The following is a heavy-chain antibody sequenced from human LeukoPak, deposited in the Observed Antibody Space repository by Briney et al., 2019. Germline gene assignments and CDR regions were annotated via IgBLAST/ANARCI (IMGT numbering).Heavy chain of an antibody. Sequence: GASVKVSCKASGYTFTSYYMHWVRQAPGQGLEWMGIINPNSGGTNYAQKFQGWVTMTRDTSISTAYMELSRLRSDDTAVYYCATNWNQGSFDYWGQGTLVTVSS. CDR3: ATNWNQGSFDY. CDR2: INPNSGGT. J-gene: IGHJ4*02. CDR1: GYTFTSYY. D-gene: IGHD1-1*01. V-gene: IGHV1-2*04.